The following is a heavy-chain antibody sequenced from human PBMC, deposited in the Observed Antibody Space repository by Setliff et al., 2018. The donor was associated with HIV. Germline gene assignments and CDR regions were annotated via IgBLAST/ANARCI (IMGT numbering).Heavy chain of an antibody. Sequence: LRLSCAASGFTFSDYYMSWIRQAPGKGLEWVSYISSSSSYTFYADSVKGRFTISRDNAKNSLYLQMNSLRAEDTAVYYCARLMYSSGPGSFDYWGQGTLVTVSS. CDR3: ARLMYSSGPGSFDY. CDR2: ISSSSSYT. CDR1: GFTFSDYY. J-gene: IGHJ4*02. V-gene: IGHV3-11*06. D-gene: IGHD6-19*01.